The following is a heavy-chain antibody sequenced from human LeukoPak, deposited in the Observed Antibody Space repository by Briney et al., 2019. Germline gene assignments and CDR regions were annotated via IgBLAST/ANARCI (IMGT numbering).Heavy chain of an antibody. J-gene: IGHJ5*02. CDR3: ARQVWVAAAGTDWFDP. V-gene: IGHV1-3*01. Sequence: ASVKVSCKASGYTFTSYAMHWVRQAPGQRLEWMGWINAGNGNTKYSQKLQGRVTMTTDTSTSTAYMELRSLRSDDAAVYYCARQVWVAAAGTDWFDPWGQGTLVTVSS. D-gene: IGHD6-13*01. CDR1: GYTFTSYA. CDR2: INAGNGNT.